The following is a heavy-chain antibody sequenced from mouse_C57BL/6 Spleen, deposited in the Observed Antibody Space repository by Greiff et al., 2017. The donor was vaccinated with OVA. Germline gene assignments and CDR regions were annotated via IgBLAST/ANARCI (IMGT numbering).Heavy chain of an antibody. CDR1: GFTFSDYG. Sequence: EVNVVESGGGLVKPGGSLKLSCAASGFTFSDYGMHWVRQAPEKGLEWVAYISSGSSTIYYADTVKGRFTISRDNAKNTLFLQMTSLRSEDTAMYYCARKEYSNYAMDYWGQGTSVTVSS. CDR3: ARKEYSNYAMDY. CDR2: ISSGSSTI. V-gene: IGHV5-17*01. J-gene: IGHJ4*01. D-gene: IGHD2-5*01.